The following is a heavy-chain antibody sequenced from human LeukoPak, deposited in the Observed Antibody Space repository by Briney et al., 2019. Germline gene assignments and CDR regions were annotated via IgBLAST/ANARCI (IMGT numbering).Heavy chain of an antibody. CDR1: GGTFSSYA. CDR3: AKGGVTVTTQAFDI. D-gene: IGHD4-17*01. J-gene: IGHJ3*02. V-gene: IGHV1-69*04. CDR2: IIPILGIA. Sequence: ASVMVSCKASGGTFSSYAISWVRQAPGQGLEWMGRIIPILGIANYAQKFQGRVTITADKSTSTAYMELSSLRSEDTAVYYCAKGGVTVTTQAFDIWGQGTMVTVSS.